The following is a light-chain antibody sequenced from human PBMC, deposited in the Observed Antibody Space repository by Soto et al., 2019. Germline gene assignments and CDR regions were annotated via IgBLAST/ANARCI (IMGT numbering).Light chain of an antibody. CDR2: AAS. CDR1: QSISTY. CDR3: QQSYNKPRT. V-gene: IGKV1-39*01. Sequence: IQMTQSPSSLSASVGDRFTITCRASQSISTYLNWYQQRPGKAPNLLIYAASSLQSGVPSTFSGSGSGTDFTLTISSLQIEDFATYYCQQSYNKPRTFGQGTKVDIK. J-gene: IGKJ1*01.